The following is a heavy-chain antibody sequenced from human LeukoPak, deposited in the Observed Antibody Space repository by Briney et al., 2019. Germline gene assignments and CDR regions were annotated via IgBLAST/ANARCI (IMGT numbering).Heavy chain of an antibody. V-gene: IGHV5-51*01. Sequence: GESLKISCKGSGYSFTSYWIGWVRQMPGKGLEWMGIIYPGDSDTRYSPSFQGQATISADKSISTAYLQWSSLKASDTAMYYCARPDYYDSSGYPKGDAFDIWGQGTMVTVSS. CDR2: IYPGDSDT. D-gene: IGHD3-22*01. J-gene: IGHJ3*02. CDR3: ARPDYYDSSGYPKGDAFDI. CDR1: GYSFTSYW.